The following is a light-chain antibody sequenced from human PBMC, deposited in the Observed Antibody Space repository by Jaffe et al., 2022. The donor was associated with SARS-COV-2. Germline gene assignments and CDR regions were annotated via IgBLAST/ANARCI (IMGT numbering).Light chain of an antibody. CDR3: QQYKKWPPLT. Sequence: EVVMTQSPGTLSVSPGERGTLSCRASQSITSNLAWYQQRPGQAPRLIIFGASTRAAGVPARFSGSGSGTEFTLTISSLQSEDVGIYYCQQYKKWPPLTFGGGTKVEIK. CDR2: GAS. CDR1: QSITSN. V-gene: IGKV3-15*01. J-gene: IGKJ4*01.